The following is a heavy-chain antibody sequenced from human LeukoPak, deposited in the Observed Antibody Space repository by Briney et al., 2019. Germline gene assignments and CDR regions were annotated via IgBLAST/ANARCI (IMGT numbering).Heavy chain of an antibody. CDR3: ARRLGLGFGEYSNNWFDP. CDR1: GGSISSYY. D-gene: IGHD3-10*01. V-gene: IGHV4-59*01. Sequence: SETLSLTCTVSGGSISSYYWSWIRQPPGKGLEWIGYIYYSGSTNYNPSLKSRVTISVDTSKNQFSLKLSSVTAADTAVYYCARRLGLGFGEYSNNWFDPWGQGTLVTVSS. J-gene: IGHJ5*02. CDR2: IYYSGST.